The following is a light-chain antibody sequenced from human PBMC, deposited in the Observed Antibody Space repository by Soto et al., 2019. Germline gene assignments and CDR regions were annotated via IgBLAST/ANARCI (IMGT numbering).Light chain of an antibody. CDR3: QQYHTWPIT. V-gene: IGKV3-15*01. CDR1: QGVSRK. J-gene: IGKJ4*01. CDR2: GAS. Sequence: DIDMTQSPATLSVAPGERVTYSCRASQGVSRKLAWYQHKPGQAPRLLISGASTGATGTPARFSGSGSGTEFTLTISSLQSEDCAIYYCQQYHTWPITFGGGTKV.